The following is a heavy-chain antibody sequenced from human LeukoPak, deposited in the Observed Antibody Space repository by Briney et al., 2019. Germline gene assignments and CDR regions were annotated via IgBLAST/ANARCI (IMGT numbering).Heavy chain of an antibody. CDR2: IIPIFGTA. V-gene: IGHV1-69*06. Sequence: ASVKVSCKASGGTFSSYAISWVRQAPGQGLGWMGGIIPIFGTANYAQKFQGRVTITADKSTSTAYMELSSLRSEDTAVYYCARVFTPINGYGSGSYSFLGSLDPWGQGTLVTVSS. D-gene: IGHD3-10*01. CDR1: GGTFSSYA. CDR3: ARVFTPINGYGSGSYSFLGSLDP. J-gene: IGHJ5*02.